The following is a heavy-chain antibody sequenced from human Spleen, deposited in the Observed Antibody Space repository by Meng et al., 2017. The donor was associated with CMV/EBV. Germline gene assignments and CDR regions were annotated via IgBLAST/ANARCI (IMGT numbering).Heavy chain of an antibody. CDR1: GGSISSYY. D-gene: IGHD6-13*01. CDR2: IYYSGST. J-gene: IGHJ5*02. V-gene: IGHV4-59*01. Sequence: SETLSLTCTVSGGSISSYYWSWIRQPPGKGLEWIGYIYYSGSTNYNPSLTGRVTISLDTSRNQFSLKLHSVTAADTAVYYCARQVGSSGWFFSWGQGTLVTVSS. CDR3: ARQVGSSGWFFS.